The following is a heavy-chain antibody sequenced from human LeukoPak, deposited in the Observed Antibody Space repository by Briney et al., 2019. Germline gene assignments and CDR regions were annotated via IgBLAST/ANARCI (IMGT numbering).Heavy chain of an antibody. V-gene: IGHV4-39*01. CDR3: ARHASGVFDH. D-gene: IGHD1-26*01. Sequence: PSVTLSLTCTVSGVPLSSSPYYWAWIRQPPGKGLELIGSVYKNGDTYDNPSLKSRVTMSVETSKNHFSLELRSVTAAETAVYYCARHASGVFDHWGQGTPVTVSS. CDR2: VYKNGDT. J-gene: IGHJ4*02. CDR1: GVPLSSSPYY.